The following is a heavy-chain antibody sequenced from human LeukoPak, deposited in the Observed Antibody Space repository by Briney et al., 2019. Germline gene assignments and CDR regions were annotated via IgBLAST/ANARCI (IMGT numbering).Heavy chain of an antibody. CDR3: AKEGSGWYYLDY. CDR1: GLRFSSYD. Sequence: GGSLRLSCAASGLRFSSYDIHWVRQAPGKGLEWVTFIESDGTKEYYADSVKGRSTISRDNSKNTVYVQMNTLRAEDTAVYYCAKEGSGWYYLDYWGQGTVVTVSS. J-gene: IGHJ4*02. V-gene: IGHV3-30*02. CDR2: IESDGTKE. D-gene: IGHD6-19*01.